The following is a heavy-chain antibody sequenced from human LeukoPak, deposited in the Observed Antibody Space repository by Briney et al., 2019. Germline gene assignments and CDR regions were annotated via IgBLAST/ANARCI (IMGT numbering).Heavy chain of an antibody. CDR2: IYSGGST. CDR1: GFTVSSDY. V-gene: IGHV3-53*01. D-gene: IGHD3-10*01. CDR3: ARGSGSYIHDAFDI. Sequence: GGSLRLSCAASGFTVSSDYMSWVRQAPGKGLEWVSVIYSGGSTYYADSVKGRFTISRDNSKNTLYLQMNSLRAEDTAVYYCARGSGSYIHDAFDIWGQGTMVTVSS. J-gene: IGHJ3*02.